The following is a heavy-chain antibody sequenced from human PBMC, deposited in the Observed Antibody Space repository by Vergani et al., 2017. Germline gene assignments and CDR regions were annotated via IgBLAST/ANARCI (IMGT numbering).Heavy chain of an antibody. D-gene: IGHD3-22*01. J-gene: IGHJ5*02. CDR2: IYYSENK. CDR1: GGSITYGAFY. Sequence: QLQLQESGPGLVKPSETLSLTCTVSGGSITYGAFYWGWIRQSPGKGLEWIGMIYYSENKFYNPSLESRVTLSIDTTKNQFSLKLKSVTAADTAVYYCARCFRDEGMIYGGTVENWFDPWGQGTLVTVSS. V-gene: IGHV4-39*01. CDR3: ARCFRDEGMIYGGTVENWFDP.